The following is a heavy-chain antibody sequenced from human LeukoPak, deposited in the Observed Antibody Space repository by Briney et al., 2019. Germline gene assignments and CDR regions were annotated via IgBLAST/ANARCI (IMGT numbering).Heavy chain of an antibody. V-gene: IGHV4-4*07. J-gene: IGHJ4*02. Sequence: SETLSLTCTVSGGSIGSYYWSWIRQPAGKGLEWIGRIYTSGSTNYNPSLKSRVTISVDTSKNQFSLKLSSVTAADTAVYYCARSPSRGESFDYWGQGTLVTVSS. CDR1: GGSIGSYY. CDR3: ARSPSRGESFDY. CDR2: IYTSGST. D-gene: IGHD3-16*01.